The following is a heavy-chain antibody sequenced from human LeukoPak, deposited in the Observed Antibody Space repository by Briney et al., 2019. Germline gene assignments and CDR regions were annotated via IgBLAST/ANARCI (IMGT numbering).Heavy chain of an antibody. CDR1: GYTFSSYA. CDR2: ISGSGGST. CDR3: AKDLMADSSGNNWFDP. D-gene: IGHD6-19*01. Sequence: GGSLRLSCAASGYTFSSYAMSRVRQAPGKGLEWVSAISGSGGSTYYADSVKGRFTISRDNSKNTLYLQMNSLRAEDTAVYYCAKDLMADSSGNNWFDPWGQGTLVTVSS. J-gene: IGHJ5*02. V-gene: IGHV3-23*01.